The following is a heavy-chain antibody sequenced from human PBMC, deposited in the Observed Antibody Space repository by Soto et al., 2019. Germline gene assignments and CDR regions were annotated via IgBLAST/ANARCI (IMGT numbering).Heavy chain of an antibody. V-gene: IGHV4-34*01. CDR3: ARAPFYEPITGVEQLDY. CDR1: GGSFSGYY. CDR2: INHSGST. Sequence: SETLSLTCAVYGGSFSGYYWSWIRQPPGKGLEWIGEINHSGSTNYNPSLKSRVTISVDTSKNQFSLKLSSVTAADTAVYYCARAPFYEPITGVEQLDYWGQGTLVTVSS. J-gene: IGHJ4*02. D-gene: IGHD1-20*01.